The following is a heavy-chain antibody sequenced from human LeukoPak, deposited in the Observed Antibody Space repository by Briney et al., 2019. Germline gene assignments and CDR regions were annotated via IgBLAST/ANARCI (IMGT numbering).Heavy chain of an antibody. CDR2: IRYDGSNK. Sequence: PGGSLRLSCAASGFTFSSYGMHWVRQAPGKGLEWVAFIRYDGSNKYYADSVKGRFTISRDNSKNTLYLQMNSLRAEDTAVYCCAKDRGYSYGPLDYWGQGTLVTVSS. J-gene: IGHJ4*02. V-gene: IGHV3-30*02. D-gene: IGHD5-18*01. CDR1: GFTFSSYG. CDR3: AKDRGYSYGPLDY.